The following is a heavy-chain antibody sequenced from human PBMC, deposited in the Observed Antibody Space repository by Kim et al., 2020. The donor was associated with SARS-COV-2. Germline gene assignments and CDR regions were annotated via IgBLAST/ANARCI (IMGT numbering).Heavy chain of an antibody. D-gene: IGHD6-19*01. V-gene: IGHV3-48*02. CDR1: GFTFSSYS. Sequence: GGSLRLSCAASGFTFSSYSMNWVRQAPGKGLEWVSYISSSSSTIYYADSVKGRFTISRDNAKNSLYLQMNSLRDEDTAVYYCARYPYGEQWLINFDYWGQGTLVTVSS. CDR3: ARYPYGEQWLINFDY. J-gene: IGHJ4*02. CDR2: ISSSSSTI.